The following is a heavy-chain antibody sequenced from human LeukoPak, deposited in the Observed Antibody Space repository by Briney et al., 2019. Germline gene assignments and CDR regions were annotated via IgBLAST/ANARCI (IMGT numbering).Heavy chain of an antibody. J-gene: IGHJ4*02. CDR2: IWHDGNNK. Sequence: PGGSLTLSCAASGFNFNDYGMHWVRQAPGKGLEWVAIIWHDGNNKYYADSVRGRFTISRDNSKNTLYLEMNSLRAEDTAVYYCARDGAYSYTYWGQGTLVTVSS. D-gene: IGHD5-18*01. V-gene: IGHV3-33*01. CDR1: GFNFNDYG. CDR3: ARDGAYSYTY.